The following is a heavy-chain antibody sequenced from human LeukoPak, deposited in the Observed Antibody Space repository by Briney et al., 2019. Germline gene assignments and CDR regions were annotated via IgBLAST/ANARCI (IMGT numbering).Heavy chain of an antibody. J-gene: IGHJ6*04. CDR2: IYTSGST. CDR3: ARDPPSYGSGKKGMDV. V-gene: IGHV4-61*02. Sequence: KTSETLSLTCTVSGGSISSGSYYWSWIRQPAGKGLEWIGRIYTSGSTNYNPSLKSRVTISVDTSENQFSLKLSSVTAADTAVYYCARDPPSYGSGKKGMDVWGKGTTVTVSS. D-gene: IGHD3-10*01. CDR1: GGSISSGSYY.